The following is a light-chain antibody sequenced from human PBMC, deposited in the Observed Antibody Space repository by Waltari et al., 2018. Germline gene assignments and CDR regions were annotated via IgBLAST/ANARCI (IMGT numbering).Light chain of an antibody. CDR1: QTVSTIA. CDR3: QQYDGIVVT. J-gene: IGKJ4*01. CDR2: STY. Sequence: EIVLTQSPGTLSLSPGDRATLSCRASQTVSTIALSWYQQKPGQAPRVLIYSTYNRATGVRDRFSCSGFGTDFTLTINSLAAEDFAMYYCQQYDGIVVTFGGGTKVEI. V-gene: IGKV3-20*01.